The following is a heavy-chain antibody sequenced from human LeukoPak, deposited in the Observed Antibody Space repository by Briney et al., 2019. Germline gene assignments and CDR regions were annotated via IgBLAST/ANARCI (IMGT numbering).Heavy chain of an antibody. V-gene: IGHV3-23*01. D-gene: IGHD3-22*01. CDR2: ISGSGGGT. CDR3: AKKTYYYDTSGSPRGWFDP. Sequence: GGSLRLSCAASGFTFSSYGMSWVRQAPGKGLEWVSAISGSGGGTFYADSVKGRFTISRDNSKNTLYLQMNSLRAEDTAVYYCAKKTYYYDTSGSPRGWFDPWGQGTLVTVSS. J-gene: IGHJ5*02. CDR1: GFTFSSYG.